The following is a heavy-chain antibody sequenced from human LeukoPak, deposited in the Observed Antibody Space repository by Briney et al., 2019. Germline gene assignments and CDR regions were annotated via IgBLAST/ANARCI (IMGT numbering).Heavy chain of an antibody. V-gene: IGHV1-18*01. J-gene: IGHJ4*02. Sequence: GASVKVSCKASGYTFTSYGISWVQQAPGQGLEWMGWISAYNGNTNYAQKLQCRVTMTTDTSTSTAYMELRSLRSDDTAVYYCARARSSWHTAKLWGQGTLVTVSS. D-gene: IGHD6-13*01. CDR3: ARARSSWHTAKL. CDR1: GYTFTSYG. CDR2: ISAYNGNT.